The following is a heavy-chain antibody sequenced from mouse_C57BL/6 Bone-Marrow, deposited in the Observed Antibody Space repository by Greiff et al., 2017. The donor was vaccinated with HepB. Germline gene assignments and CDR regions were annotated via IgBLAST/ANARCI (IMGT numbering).Heavy chain of an antibody. CDR2: IDPSDSET. CDR1: GYTFTSYW. CDR3: ARPGYDYAMDY. D-gene: IGHD2-3*01. Sequence: VQLQQPGAELVRPGSSVKLSCKASGYTFTSYWMHWVKQRPIQGLEWIGNIDPSDSETHYNQKFKDKATLTVDKSSSTAYMQLSSLTSEDSAVYYCARPGYDYAMDYWGQGTSVTVSS. V-gene: IGHV1-52*01. J-gene: IGHJ4*01.